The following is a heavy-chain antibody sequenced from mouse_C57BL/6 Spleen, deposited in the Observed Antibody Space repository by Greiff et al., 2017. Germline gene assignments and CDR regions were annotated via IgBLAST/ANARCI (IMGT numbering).Heavy chain of an antibody. V-gene: IGHV1-64*01. J-gene: IGHJ4*01. CDR3: AREWATVAPMDY. CDR1: GYTFTSYW. CDR2: IHPNSGST. Sequence: QVQLQQPGAELVKPGASVKLSCKASGYTFTSYWMHWVKQRPGQGLEWIGMIHPNSGSTNYNEKFKSKATLTVDKSSSTAYMQLSSLTSEDSAVYYCAREWATVAPMDYWGQGTSVTVSS. D-gene: IGHD1-1*01.